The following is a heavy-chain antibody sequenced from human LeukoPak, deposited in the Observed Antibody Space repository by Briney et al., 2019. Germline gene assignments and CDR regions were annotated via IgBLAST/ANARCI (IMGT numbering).Heavy chain of an antibody. CDR1: VGSLSSYY. J-gene: IGHJ4*02. CDR2: IYYSGST. CDR3: ARISDFWSGWIDY. Sequence: PSETLSLTCTGSVGSLSSYYWSWIRQPPGKGLEWIGYIYYSGSTNYNPSLKSRVTISVDTSKNQFSLKLSSVTAADTAVYYCARISDFWSGWIDYWGQGTLVTVSS. D-gene: IGHD3-3*01. V-gene: IGHV4-59*12.